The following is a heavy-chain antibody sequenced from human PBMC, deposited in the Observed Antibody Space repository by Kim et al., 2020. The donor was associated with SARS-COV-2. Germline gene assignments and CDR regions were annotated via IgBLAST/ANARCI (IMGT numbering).Heavy chain of an antibody. J-gene: IGHJ6*03. Sequence: GGSLRLSCAASGFSFGDYAMHWVRQGPGKGPEWVSRINWNSGAIGYADSVKGRFTISRDNAKNSLYLQMNSLRPEDSALYYCVKDMRSEYAYQMDVWGNGTTVTVSS. CDR2: INWNSGAI. D-gene: IGHD1-26*01. V-gene: IGHV3-9*01. CDR1: GFSFGDYA. CDR3: VKDMRSEYAYQMDV.